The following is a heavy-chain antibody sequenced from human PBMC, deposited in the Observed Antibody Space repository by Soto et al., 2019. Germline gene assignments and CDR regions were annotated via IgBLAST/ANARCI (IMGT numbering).Heavy chain of an antibody. V-gene: IGHV3-13*01. Sequence: EVQLVESGGGLVQPGGSLRLSCAASGFTFSNYDMHWVRQATGKGLEWVSAIDIAGDTYYPDSVKGRFTISREKAKNSLYLQMISLRADDTAVYYCARAARWLQSRYFDLWGRGTLVTVSS. CDR2: IDIAGDT. J-gene: IGHJ2*01. CDR1: GFTFSNYD. CDR3: ARAARWLQSRYFDL. D-gene: IGHD5-12*01.